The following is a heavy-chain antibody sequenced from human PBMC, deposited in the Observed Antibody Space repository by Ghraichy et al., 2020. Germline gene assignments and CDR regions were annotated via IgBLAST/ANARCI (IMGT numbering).Heavy chain of an antibody. Sequence: GGSLRLYCAASGFTFSSYSMNWVRQAPGKGLEWVSSISSSSSYIYYADSVKGRFTISRDNAKNSLYLQMNSRRAEDTAVYYCARAFGYYYYYGMDVWGQGTTVTVSS. V-gene: IGHV3-21*01. CDR1: GFTFSSYS. J-gene: IGHJ6*02. CDR2: ISSSSSYI. CDR3: ARAFGYYYYYGMDV. D-gene: IGHD3-16*01.